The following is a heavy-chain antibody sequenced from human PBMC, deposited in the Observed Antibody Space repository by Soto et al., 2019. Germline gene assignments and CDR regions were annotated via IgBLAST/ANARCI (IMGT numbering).Heavy chain of an antibody. CDR3: ARDKITGLFDY. V-gene: IGHV4-34*01. D-gene: IGHD2-8*02. CDR1: GGYFSGYY. CDR2: INHSGST. Sequence: PSETLSLTCAVYGGYFSGYYWTWIRQPPGTGLEWIGEINHSGSTNYNPSLKSRVTISVDTSKNQFSLKLTSLTAADTAVYYCARDKITGLFDYWGQGTLVTVS. J-gene: IGHJ4*02.